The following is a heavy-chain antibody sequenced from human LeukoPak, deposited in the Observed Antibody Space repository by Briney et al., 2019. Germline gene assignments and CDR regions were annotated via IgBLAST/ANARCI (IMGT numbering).Heavy chain of an antibody. CDR1: GFAFSSYS. V-gene: IGHV3-21*01. J-gene: IGHJ4*02. D-gene: IGHD3-10*01. Sequence: GGSLRLSCAASGFAFSSYSMDWVRQAPGKGLEWVSSISKTSVHIYYADSVRGRFTISRDNAKNSLYLQMNNLRAEDTAVYYCARAAMVRGVIIPHFDYWGQGTLVTVSS. CDR2: ISKTSVHI. CDR3: ARAAMVRGVIIPHFDY.